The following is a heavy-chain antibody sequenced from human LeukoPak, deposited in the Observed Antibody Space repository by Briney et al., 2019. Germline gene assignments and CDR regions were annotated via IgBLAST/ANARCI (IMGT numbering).Heavy chain of an antibody. V-gene: IGHV1-69*10. D-gene: IGHD3-3*01. CDR1: GYTFIRHD. Sequence: ASVKVSCTASGYTFIRHDINWVRQATGQGLVWMGVFIPILDTANSTQKFQDRVTITADISTNTAYMELSSLRSEDTAVYFCAGIPVFGVVLHQEPVWGKGTTVTVSS. J-gene: IGHJ6*04. CDR3: AGIPVFGVVLHQEPV. CDR2: FIPILDTA.